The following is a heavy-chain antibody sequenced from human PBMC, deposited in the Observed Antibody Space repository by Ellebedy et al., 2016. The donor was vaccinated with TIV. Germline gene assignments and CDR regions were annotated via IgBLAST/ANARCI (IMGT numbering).Heavy chain of an antibody. J-gene: IGHJ4*02. CDR3: ASVPSAGADF. D-gene: IGHD4-17*01. CDR1: GYPFTKYY. V-gene: IGHV1-46*01. Sequence: ASVKVSCKASGYPFTKYYFHWTRQAPGQGLEWMGVLDARVGSTTYAETLQGRITMTRDTSTRTVYMELSSLRSDDTAVYYCASVPSAGADFWGQGTLVTVSS. CDR2: LDARVGST.